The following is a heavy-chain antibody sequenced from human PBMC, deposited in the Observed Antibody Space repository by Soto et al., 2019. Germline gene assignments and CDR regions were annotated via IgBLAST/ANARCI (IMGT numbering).Heavy chain of an antibody. CDR3: ARSSSWPVYYFDS. CDR2: IYPGDSDT. V-gene: IGHV5-51*04. D-gene: IGHD6-13*01. J-gene: IGHJ4*02. Sequence: GESLKISCKGSGYSFTNYWIGWVRQMPGKGLEWMGIIYPGDSDTRYSPSFQGQVTISADKPITTAYLQWSSLKASDTAMYYCARSSSWPVYYFDSWGQGTLVTVSS. CDR1: GYSFTNYW.